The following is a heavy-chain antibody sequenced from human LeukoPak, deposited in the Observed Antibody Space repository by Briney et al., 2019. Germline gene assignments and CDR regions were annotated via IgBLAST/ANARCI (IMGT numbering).Heavy chain of an antibody. V-gene: IGHV1-69*04. CDR2: IIPILGIA. CDR1: GGTFSSYA. D-gene: IGHD3-3*01. Sequence: SVKVSCKASGGTFSSYAISWVRQAPGQGLEWMGRIIPILGIANYAQKFQGRVTITADKSTSTAYMELSSLRSEDTAVYYRAREGRITIFGVVTPNFDYWGQGTLVTVSS. CDR3: AREGRITIFGVVTPNFDY. J-gene: IGHJ4*02.